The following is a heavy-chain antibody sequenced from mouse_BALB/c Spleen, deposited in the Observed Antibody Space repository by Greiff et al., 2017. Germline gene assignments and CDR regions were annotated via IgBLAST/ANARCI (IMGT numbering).Heavy chain of an antibody. V-gene: IGHV1-66*01. CDR3: ARYDWAFDY. Sequence: QVQLKQSGPELVKPGASVKISCKASGYSFTSYYIHWVKQRPGQGLVWIGWIFPGSGNTKYNEKFKGKATLTADTSSSTAYMQLSSLTSEDSAVYFCARYDWAFDYWGQGTTLTVSS. J-gene: IGHJ2*01. CDR2: IFPGSGNT. CDR1: GYSFTSYY. D-gene: IGHD4-1*01.